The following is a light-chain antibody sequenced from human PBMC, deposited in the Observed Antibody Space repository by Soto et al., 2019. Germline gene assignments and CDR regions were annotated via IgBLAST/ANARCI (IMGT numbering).Light chain of an antibody. Sequence: ALPYPPSTSGTPGRTVTITCTGTKSDIGVYDFVSWYQHHPGKAPRLIIYEVVQRPSGAPDRFSGSKSGNTASLTVSGLQAADEADSFCKSYAGSNSYVFGRGTKVT. CDR2: EVV. V-gene: IGLV2-8*01. J-gene: IGLJ1*01. CDR1: KSDIGVYDF. CDR3: KSYAGSNSYV.